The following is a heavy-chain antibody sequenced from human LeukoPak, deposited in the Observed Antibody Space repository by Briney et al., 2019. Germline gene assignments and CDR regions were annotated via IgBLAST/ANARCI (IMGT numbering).Heavy chain of an antibody. J-gene: IGHJ4*02. V-gene: IGHV3-48*03. D-gene: IGHD3-22*01. CDR3: ARHVVAVGFDY. Sequence: PGGSLRLSCAASGFTFSSYEMNWVRQAPGKGLEWVSYISSSGSTIYYADSVKGRFTISRGNAKNSLYLQMNSLRAEDTAVYYCARHVVAVGFDYWGQGTLLTVSS. CDR1: GFTFSSYE. CDR2: ISSSGSTI.